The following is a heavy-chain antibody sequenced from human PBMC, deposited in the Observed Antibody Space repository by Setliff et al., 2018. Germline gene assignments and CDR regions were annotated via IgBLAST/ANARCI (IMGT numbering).Heavy chain of an antibody. CDR2: IYTGGST. J-gene: IGHJ6*02. CDR1: GFTVRSYY. CDR3: AKDFRGFTARPDPYYYYYYGMDV. Sequence: GGSLRLSCAASGFTVRSYYMTWVRQAPGKGLEWVSVIYTGGSTYYADSVKGRFTISRDDSKNTLYLQMNSLRAEDTAVYYCAKDFRGFTARPDPYYYYYYGMDVWGQGTTVTVSS. D-gene: IGHD6-6*01. V-gene: IGHV3-66*01.